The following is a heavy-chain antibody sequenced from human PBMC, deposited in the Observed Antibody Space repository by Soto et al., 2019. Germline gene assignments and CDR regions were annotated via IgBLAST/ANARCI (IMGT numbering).Heavy chain of an antibody. V-gene: IGHV1-2*02. CDR2: INPNSGDT. Sequence: ASVKVSCKASGYTFTAYYLHWVRQAPGQGLEWMGWINPNSGDTNYAQKFQGRVTMSRDTSISTAYMGLSRLGSGDTAMYYCAVGGNWNNLFDFWGQGTLVTVSS. J-gene: IGHJ4*02. CDR1: GYTFTAYY. CDR3: AVGGNWNNLFDF. D-gene: IGHD1-1*01.